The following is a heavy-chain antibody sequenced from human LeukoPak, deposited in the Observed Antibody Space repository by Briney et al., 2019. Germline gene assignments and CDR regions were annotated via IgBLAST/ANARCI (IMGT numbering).Heavy chain of an antibody. D-gene: IGHD1-26*01. CDR1: GFTFSSYG. CDR3: AKTEGWELGFAFDI. Sequence: AGGSLRLSCAASGFTFSSYGMHWVRQAPGKGPEWVAFIRYDGSNKYYADSVKGRFTISRDNSKNTLFLQTSSLRVDDTAVYYCAKTEGWELGFAFDIWGQGTMVIVSS. V-gene: IGHV3-30*02. CDR2: IRYDGSNK. J-gene: IGHJ3*02.